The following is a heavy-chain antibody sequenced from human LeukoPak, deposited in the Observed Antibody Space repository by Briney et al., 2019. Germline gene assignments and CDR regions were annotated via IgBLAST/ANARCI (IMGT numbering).Heavy chain of an antibody. CDR1: GYSLTELS. Sequence: ASVKVSCKVSGYSLTELSMHWVRQAPGKGLEWMGGFDPEDGETIYTQKFQGRVTMTEDISTDTAYMELSSLRSEDTAVYYCATRYYDSSSSIDRWGQGTLVTVSS. CDR2: FDPEDGET. CDR3: ATRYYDSSSSIDR. D-gene: IGHD3-22*01. V-gene: IGHV1-24*01. J-gene: IGHJ5*02.